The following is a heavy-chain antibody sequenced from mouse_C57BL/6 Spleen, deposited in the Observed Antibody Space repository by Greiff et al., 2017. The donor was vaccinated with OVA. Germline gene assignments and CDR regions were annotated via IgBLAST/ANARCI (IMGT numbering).Heavy chain of an antibody. CDR3: AREGNYYYGSSPWYFDD. D-gene: IGHD1-1*01. CDR2: IYPGDGET. J-gene: IGHJ2*01. V-gene: IGHV1-80*01. CDR1: GYAFSSYW. Sequence: QVQLKESGAELVKPGASVKISCKASGYAFSSYWMNWVKQRPGKGLEWIGQIYPGDGETNYNGKFKGKATLTADKSSSKAYMQLNSLTSEDSAVYFCAREGNYYYGSSPWYFDDWGQGTTLTVSS.